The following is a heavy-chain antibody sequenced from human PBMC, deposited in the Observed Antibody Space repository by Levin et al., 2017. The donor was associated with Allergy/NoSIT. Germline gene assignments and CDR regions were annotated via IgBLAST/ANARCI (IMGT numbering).Heavy chain of an antibody. CDR3: AKDGERLFDP. Sequence: PGGSLRLSCAASGFTFSTYAMSWVRQAPGKGLEWVSAISGHFGTTYYADSVKGRFTISRDNSKNTLYLQMNSLRAEDTAVYYCAKDGERLFDPWGQGTLVTVSS. J-gene: IGHJ5*02. V-gene: IGHV3-23*01. D-gene: IGHD6-25*01. CDR2: ISGHFGTT. CDR1: GFTFSTYA.